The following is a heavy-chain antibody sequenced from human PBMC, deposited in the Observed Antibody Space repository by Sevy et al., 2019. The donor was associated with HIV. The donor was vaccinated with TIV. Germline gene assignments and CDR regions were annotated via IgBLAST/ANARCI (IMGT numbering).Heavy chain of an antibody. CDR2: ISSRGSAT. CDR1: GFIFSSYE. V-gene: IGHV3-48*03. J-gene: IGHJ4*02. CDR3: ARDLPPSATTVAHFDY. Sequence: GGSLRLSCAASGFIFSSYEMTWVRQAPGKGLEWVSSISSRGSATYYANSVRGRLTIFRDNAENSLYLQMSSLRVEDTAVYYCARDLPPSATTVAHFDYWGQGTLVTVSS. D-gene: IGHD4-17*01.